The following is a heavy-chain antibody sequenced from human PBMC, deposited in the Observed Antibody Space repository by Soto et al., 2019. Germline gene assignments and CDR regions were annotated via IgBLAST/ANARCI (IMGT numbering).Heavy chain of an antibody. D-gene: IGHD3-10*01. CDR2: IYYSGST. Sequence: SETLSLTCTVSGGSISSGDYYWSWIRQPPGKGLEWIGYIYYSGSTYYNPSLKSRVTISVDTSKNQFSLKLSSVTAADTAVYYCERGSEAWFGGIYGHWGQGTQVTVSS. V-gene: IGHV4-30-4*01. CDR1: GGSISSGDYY. J-gene: IGHJ4*02. CDR3: ERGSEAWFGGIYGH.